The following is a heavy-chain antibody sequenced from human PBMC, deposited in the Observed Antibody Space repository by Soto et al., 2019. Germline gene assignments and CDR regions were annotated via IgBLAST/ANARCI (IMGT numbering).Heavy chain of an antibody. J-gene: IGHJ1*01. Sequence: DVKLLESGGGVVQPGGSLRLSCAASGFAFNNYAMNWVRQAPGRGLEWVSHIRGSGGSTDYADPVKGRFSISKDSSKCTLYLHMNSLRAEDTARYACAKEGSYINSWSSAGYLQHWGLGAQVTVSS. CDR1: GFAFNNYA. CDR2: IRGSGGST. D-gene: IGHD3-3*01. V-gene: IGHV3-23*01. CDR3: AKEGSYINSWSSAGYLQH.